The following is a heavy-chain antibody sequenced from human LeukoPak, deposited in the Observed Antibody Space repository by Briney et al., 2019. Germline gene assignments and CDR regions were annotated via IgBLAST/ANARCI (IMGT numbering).Heavy chain of an antibody. CDR3: ARDIPPYYYGSGSSHSGDY. D-gene: IGHD3-10*01. Sequence: ASVKVSCKASGYTFTSYDINWVRQATGQGLEWMGGIIPIFGTANYAQKFQGRVTITTDESTSTAYMELSSLRSEDTAVYYCARDIPPYYYGSGSSHSGDYWGQGTLVTVSS. CDR2: IIPIFGTA. V-gene: IGHV1-69*05. J-gene: IGHJ4*02. CDR1: GYTFTSYD.